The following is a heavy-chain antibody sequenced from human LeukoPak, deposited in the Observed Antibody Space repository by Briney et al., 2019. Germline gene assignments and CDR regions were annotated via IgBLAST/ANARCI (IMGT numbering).Heavy chain of an antibody. CDR2: IRYDGSNK. D-gene: IGHD3-22*01. CDR1: GFTFSSYG. CDR3: AKDSHSSGYYQYYYYYMDV. V-gene: IGHV3-30*02. Sequence: GGSLRLSCAASGFTFSSYGMHWVRQAPGKGLEWVAFIRYDGSNKYYADSVKGRFTISRDNSKNTLYLQMNSLRAEDTAVYYCAKDSHSSGYYQYYYYYMDVWGKGTTVTISS. J-gene: IGHJ6*03.